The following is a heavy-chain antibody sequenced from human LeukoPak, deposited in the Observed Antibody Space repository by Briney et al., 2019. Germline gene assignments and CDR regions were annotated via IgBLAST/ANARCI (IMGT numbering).Heavy chain of an antibody. J-gene: IGHJ4*02. CDR1: GSTFSSYA. Sequence: GGSLRLSCSASGSTFSSYAMHWVRQAPGKGLECVSALTGDGGRTYYADSVKGRFTISRDNSKNTLYLQMSSLRVEDTAVYYCVKDPFYGDNPLYYFDYWGQGTLVAVSS. V-gene: IGHV3-64D*06. CDR2: LTGDGGRT. D-gene: IGHD4-23*01. CDR3: VKDPFYGDNPLYYFDY.